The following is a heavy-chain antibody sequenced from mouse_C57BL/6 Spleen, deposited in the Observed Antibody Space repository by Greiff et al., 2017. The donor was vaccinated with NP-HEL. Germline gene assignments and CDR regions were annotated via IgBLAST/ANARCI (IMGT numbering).Heavy chain of an antibody. CDR3: ARELGNWDPYFDY. CDR1: GYTFTSYW. J-gene: IGHJ2*01. D-gene: IGHD4-1*01. CDR2: IYPGSGST. Sequence: QVQLQQSGAELVKPGASVKMSCKASGYTFTSYWITWVKQRPGQGLEWIGDIYPGSGSTNYNEKFKSKATLTVDTSSSTAYMQLSSLTSEDSAVYYCARELGNWDPYFDYWGQGTTLTVSS. V-gene: IGHV1-55*01.